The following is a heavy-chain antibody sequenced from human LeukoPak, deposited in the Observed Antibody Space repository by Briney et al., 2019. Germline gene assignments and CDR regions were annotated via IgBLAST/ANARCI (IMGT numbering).Heavy chain of an antibody. CDR1: GFTFSSYS. V-gene: IGHV3-21*01. J-gene: IGHJ4*02. CDR2: ISSSSSYI. D-gene: IGHD3-22*01. Sequence: PGGSLRLSCAASGFTFSSYSMNWVRQAPGKGLEGVSSISSSSSYIYYADSVKGRFTISRDNAKNSLYLQMNSLRAEDTAVYYCARDFSGDYYDSSGYYDFGIDYWGQGTLVTVSS. CDR3: ARDFSGDYYDSSGYYDFGIDY.